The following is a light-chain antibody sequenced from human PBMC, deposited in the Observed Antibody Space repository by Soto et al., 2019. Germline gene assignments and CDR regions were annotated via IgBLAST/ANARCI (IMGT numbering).Light chain of an antibody. CDR2: EGS. CDR1: SSDVGSYNL. J-gene: IGLJ1*01. CDR3: SSYAGSSTYV. Sequence: QSALTQPASVSGSPGQSITISCTGTSSDVGSYNLVSWYQQHPGKAPKLMIYEGSKRPSGVSNRFSGSKSGNTASLTISGLQAEDVADYYCSSYAGSSTYVFGPGTMLT. V-gene: IGLV2-23*01.